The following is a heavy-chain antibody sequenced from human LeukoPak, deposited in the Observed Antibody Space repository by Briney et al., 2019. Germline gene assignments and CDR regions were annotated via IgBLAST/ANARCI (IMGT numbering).Heavy chain of an antibody. CDR3: AKDGGIVVVPTLFDY. CDR2: ISGSGGTT. CDR1: GFTFSGST. Sequence: PPGGSLRLSCAASGFTFSGSTMSWVRQAPGKGLEWVSGISGSGGTTRHAGSVKGRFTISRDNSKNTLYLQMNSLRAEDRGVYYCAKDGGIVVVPTLFDYWGQGTVVTVSS. J-gene: IGHJ4*02. D-gene: IGHD2-2*01. V-gene: IGHV3-23*01.